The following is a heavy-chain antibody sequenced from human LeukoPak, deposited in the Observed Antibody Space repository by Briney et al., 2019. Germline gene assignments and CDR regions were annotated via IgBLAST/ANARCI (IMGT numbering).Heavy chain of an antibody. V-gene: IGHV4-59*12. CDR3: AREKCIGDAFDI. CDR1: GGSLSRYY. J-gene: IGHJ3*02. D-gene: IGHD1-26*01. Sequence: SETLSLTCTVSGGSLSRYYWSWIRQPPGKGLEWIGYIYYSGSTNYNPSLKSRVTISVDTSKNQFSLTLSSVTAADTAVYYCAREKCIGDAFDIWGQGTMVTVSS. CDR2: IYYSGST.